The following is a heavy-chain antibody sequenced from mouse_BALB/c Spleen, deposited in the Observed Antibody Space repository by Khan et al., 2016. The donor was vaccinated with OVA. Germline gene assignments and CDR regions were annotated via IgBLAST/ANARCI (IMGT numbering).Heavy chain of an antibody. V-gene: IGHV1-69*02. J-gene: IGHJ3*01. CDR3: RRGGVDGSSFAY. CDR2: IYPSDRYT. D-gene: IGHD2-3*01. CDR1: GYTFTNYW. Sequence: QVQLQQPGIELVRPGASVKLSCKASGYTFTNYWINWVKQRPGQGLEWIGNIYPSDRYTNYNQKFKDKATLTVDKSSSTAYMQLSSPTSEDSAVYYCRRGGVDGSSFAYWGQGTLVTVSA.